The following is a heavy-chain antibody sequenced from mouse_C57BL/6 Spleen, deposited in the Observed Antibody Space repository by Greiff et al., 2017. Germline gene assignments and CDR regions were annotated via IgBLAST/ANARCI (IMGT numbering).Heavy chain of an antibody. CDR2: IRNKANGYTT. V-gene: IGHV7-3*01. CDR3: ARSGGYVDAMDY. Sequence: EVQGVESGGGLVQPGGSLSLSCAASGFTFTDYYMSWVRQPPGKALEWLGFIRNKANGYTTEYSASVKGRFTISRDNSQSILYLQMNALRAEDSATYYCARSGGYVDAMDYWGQGTSVTVSS. CDR1: GFTFTDYY. D-gene: IGHD1-1*02. J-gene: IGHJ4*01.